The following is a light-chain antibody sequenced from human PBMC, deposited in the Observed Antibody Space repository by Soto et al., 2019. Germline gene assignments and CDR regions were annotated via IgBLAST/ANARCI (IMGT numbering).Light chain of an antibody. CDR1: QSVSAGY. Sequence: EIVMTQSPATLSLSPGDSATLSCTASQSVSAGYFAWYQQKPAQAPRLVIYDASNRATGIPARFSGSGSGTDFTLTISSLEPEDFAVYYCQQRGNWPLTFGGGTKVDIK. J-gene: IGKJ4*01. CDR2: DAS. V-gene: IGKV3-11*01. CDR3: QQRGNWPLT.